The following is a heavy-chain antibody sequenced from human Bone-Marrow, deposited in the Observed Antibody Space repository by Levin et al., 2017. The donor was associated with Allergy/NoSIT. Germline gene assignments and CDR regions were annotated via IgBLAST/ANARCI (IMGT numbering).Heavy chain of an antibody. D-gene: IGHD1-1*01. Sequence: SETLSLTCTVSGGSINSGDYYWSWIRQPPGKGLEWIGYVYYSGSTHYNSSLRSRITMSIDTSMQQFSLNLKSVTGADTAVYYCARGVILWNGDQFYCDSWGQGSLVTVSS. CDR2: VYYSGST. V-gene: IGHV4-30-4*01. CDR3: ARGVILWNGDQFYCDS. CDR1: GGSINSGDYY. J-gene: IGHJ4*02.